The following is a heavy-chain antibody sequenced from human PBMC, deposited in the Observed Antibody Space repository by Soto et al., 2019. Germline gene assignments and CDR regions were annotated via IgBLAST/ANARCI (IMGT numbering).Heavy chain of an antibody. V-gene: IGHV1-18*01. CDR2: ISLYSDGT. Sequence: ASVKVSCKTSGYTFSNYGITWVRQAPGQPLEWLGWISLYSDGTNYAQKFQGRGSMTTGTSTTTAYMELRSLRSDDTAVYYCARVVPGAEAWFGPWGQGTLVTVSS. CDR1: GYTFSNYG. D-gene: IGHD2-2*01. CDR3: ARVVPGAEAWFGP. J-gene: IGHJ5*02.